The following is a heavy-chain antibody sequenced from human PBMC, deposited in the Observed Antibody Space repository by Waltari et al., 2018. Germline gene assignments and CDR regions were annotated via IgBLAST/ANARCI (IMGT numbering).Heavy chain of an antibody. Sequence: QVQLQESGPGLVKPSETLSLTCTVSGGSICIYYRTWIPPPAGKALEWIERIYSSGSTDYSPALKSRVTISIDTSKNQFSLKVSSVTAADTAVYYCARGPGSGYPLDYWGQGTLVTVSS. CDR1: GGSICIYY. D-gene: IGHD5-12*01. CDR3: ARGPGSGYPLDY. V-gene: IGHV4-4*07. CDR2: IYSSGST. J-gene: IGHJ4*02.